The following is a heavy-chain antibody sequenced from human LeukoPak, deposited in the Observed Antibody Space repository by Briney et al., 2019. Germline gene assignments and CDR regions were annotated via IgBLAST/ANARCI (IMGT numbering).Heavy chain of an antibody. V-gene: IGHV1-24*01. Sequence: ASVKVSCEVSGDTLTELSTHCVRQAPGKGRVWMGGFDPEHGEMIYAQKLQGRVTMTEDRSTDTAYMELSSLRSEDTAVYYCATGGPWDLLKYWGQGTLVTVSS. CDR1: GDTLTELS. CDR2: FDPEHGEM. D-gene: IGHD3-9*01. CDR3: ATGGPWDLLKY. J-gene: IGHJ4*02.